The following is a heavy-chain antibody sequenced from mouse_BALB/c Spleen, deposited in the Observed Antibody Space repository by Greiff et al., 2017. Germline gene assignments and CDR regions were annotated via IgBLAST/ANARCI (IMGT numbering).Heavy chain of an antibody. D-gene: IGHD4-1*01. CDR1: GFYLPTYG. V-gene: IGHV2-9*02. J-gene: IGHJ1*01. Sequence: QVQLKESGPGLVPPSQSLSITCTVSGFYLPTYGVHWVRQPPGKGLEWLGVIWPGGSTNYNSAPMSGLSISKDNSKSQVFLKMNSLQTDDTAMYYCARDGGLTGTGYWYFDVWGAGTTVTVSS. CDR2: IWPGGST. CDR3: ARDGGLTGTGYWYFDV.